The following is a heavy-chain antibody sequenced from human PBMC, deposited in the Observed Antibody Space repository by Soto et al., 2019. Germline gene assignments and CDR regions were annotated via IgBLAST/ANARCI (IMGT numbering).Heavy chain of an antibody. Sequence: SETLSLTCTVSGGSISSSSYYWGWIRQPPGKGLEWIGSIYYSGSTYYNPSLKSRVTISVDTSKNQFSLKLSSVTAADTAVYYCATFLEWLSANDWPPKFDYWGQGTLVTVSS. D-gene: IGHD3-3*02. J-gene: IGHJ4*02. CDR1: GGSISSSSYY. CDR2: IYYSGST. CDR3: ATFLEWLSANDWPPKFDY. V-gene: IGHV4-39*01.